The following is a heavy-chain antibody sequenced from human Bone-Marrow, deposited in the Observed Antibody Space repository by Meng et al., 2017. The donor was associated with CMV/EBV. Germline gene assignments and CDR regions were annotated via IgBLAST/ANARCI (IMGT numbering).Heavy chain of an antibody. J-gene: IGHJ6*02. Sequence: SETLSLTCIVSGVSIKDYYWTWIRQPPGKGLEWIGEINHSGSTNYNPSLKSRVTISVDTSKNQFSLKLSSVTAADTAVYYCARARLQSGRKIGRYYYGMDVWGQGTTVTVSS. D-gene: IGHD2-8*02. CDR1: GVSIKDYY. CDR2: INHSGST. V-gene: IGHV4-34*01. CDR3: ARARLQSGRKIGRYYYGMDV.